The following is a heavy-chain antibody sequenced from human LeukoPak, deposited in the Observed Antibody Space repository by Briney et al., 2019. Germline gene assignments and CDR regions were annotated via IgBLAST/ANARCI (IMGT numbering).Heavy chain of an antibody. V-gene: IGHV4-34*01. D-gene: IGHD3-16*01. CDR2: INHSRST. CDR1: GGSFSGYY. CDR3: ARAYVWGSYTSP. Sequence: KTSETLSLTCAVYGGSFSGYYWSWIRQPPGKGLEWIGEINHSRSTNYNPSLKSRVTISVDTSKNQFSLKLSSVTAADTAVYYCARAYVWGSYTSPWGQGTLVTVSS. J-gene: IGHJ5*02.